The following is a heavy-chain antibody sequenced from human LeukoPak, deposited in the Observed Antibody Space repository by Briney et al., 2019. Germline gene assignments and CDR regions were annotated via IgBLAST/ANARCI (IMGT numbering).Heavy chain of an antibody. J-gene: IGHJ5*02. Sequence: GGSLRLSCAASGFTFSNYAMHWVRQAPGKGLEWVAVISYDGSDEYYADSVKGRFTISRDNSKNTLYLQMNSLRAEGTAVYYCARDPRTYYDILPSPNWFDPWGQGTLVTVSS. CDR2: ISYDGSDE. CDR1: GFTFSNYA. D-gene: IGHD3-9*01. V-gene: IGHV3-30-3*01. CDR3: ARDPRTYYDILPSPNWFDP.